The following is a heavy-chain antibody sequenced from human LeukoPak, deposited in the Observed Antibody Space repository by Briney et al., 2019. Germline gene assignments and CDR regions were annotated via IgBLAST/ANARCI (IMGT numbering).Heavy chain of an antibody. D-gene: IGHD3-10*01. Sequence: ASVKVSCKTSGYTFTGYYMHWVRQAPGQGLEWMGWINPNSGGTNYAQKFQGRVTMTRDTSISTAYMELSRLRSDDTAVYYCARDYLDGSGSYLAGWGQGTLVTVSS. CDR1: GYTFTGYY. CDR2: INPNSGGT. J-gene: IGHJ4*02. V-gene: IGHV1-2*02. CDR3: ARDYLDGSGSYLAG.